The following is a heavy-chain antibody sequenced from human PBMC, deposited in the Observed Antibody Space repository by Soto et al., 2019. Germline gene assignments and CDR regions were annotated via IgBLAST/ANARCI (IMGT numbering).Heavy chain of an antibody. D-gene: IGHD3-10*01. J-gene: IGHJ4*02. V-gene: IGHV1-18*01. CDR2: ISSYNSNT. Sequence: VQLVQSGPEVKKPGASVKVSCKASGYIFFDYGITWVRQAPGQGLEWVGWISSYNSNTNYVQKLQGRATMTTDTAASTAYMELRSLRCDDRAVYYCARDQEDDNSGCGLWGQGTLVTVSS. CDR1: GYIFFDYG. CDR3: ARDQEDDNSGCGL.